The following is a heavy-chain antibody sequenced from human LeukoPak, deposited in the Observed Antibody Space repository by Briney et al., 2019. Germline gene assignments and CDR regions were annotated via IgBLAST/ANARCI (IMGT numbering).Heavy chain of an antibody. V-gene: IGHV5-51*01. CDR2: IYPGDSDT. CDR3: ARRRVDTAMALDY. Sequence: GESLKISCKGSGYSFPSYWIVWVRQMPGKGLEWMGIIYPGDSDTRYSPSFQGQVTISADKSISTAYLQWSSLKASDTAMYYCARRRVDTAMALDYWGQGTLVTVSS. J-gene: IGHJ4*02. CDR1: GYSFPSYW. D-gene: IGHD5-18*01.